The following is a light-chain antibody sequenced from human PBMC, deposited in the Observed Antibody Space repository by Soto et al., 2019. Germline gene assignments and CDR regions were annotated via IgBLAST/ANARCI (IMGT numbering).Light chain of an antibody. CDR1: QGISSA. Sequence: AIQLTQSPSSLSASGGDRVTITCRASQGISSALAWYQQKPGRAPKLLIYDASTLESGVPSRFSGSGSGTDFTLTISSLQPEDFATYYCQQFSGYPFTFGQGTRLEIK. CDR3: QQFSGYPFT. V-gene: IGKV1-13*02. CDR2: DAS. J-gene: IGKJ5*01.